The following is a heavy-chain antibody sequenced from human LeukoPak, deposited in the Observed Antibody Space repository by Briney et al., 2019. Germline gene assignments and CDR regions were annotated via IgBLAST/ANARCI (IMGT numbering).Heavy chain of an antibody. CDR3: ARDPWGIASSRLFDY. D-gene: IGHD6-13*01. J-gene: IGHJ4*02. CDR1: GFTFSSHG. Sequence: GGSLRLSCAASGFTFSSHGMSWVRQAPGKGLEWVSGINLNGGSTGYADSVKGRFTISRDNAKNSLYLQMNSLRAEDTALYYCARDPWGIASSRLFDYWGQGTLVTVSS. V-gene: IGHV3-20*04. CDR2: INLNGGST.